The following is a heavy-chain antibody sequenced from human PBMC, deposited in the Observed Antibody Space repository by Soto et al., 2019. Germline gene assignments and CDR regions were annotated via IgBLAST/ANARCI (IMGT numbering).Heavy chain of an antibody. CDR1: GFTFSSYS. CDR2: ISSSSSTI. V-gene: IGHV3-48*01. CDR3: AREGLYYDYIWGSYRYDAFDI. J-gene: IGHJ3*02. D-gene: IGHD3-16*02. Sequence: EVQLVESGGGLVQPGGSLRLSCAASGFTFSSYSMNWVRQAPGKGLEWVSYISSSSSTIYYAASVKGRFTISRDNAKNSLYLQMNSLRAEDTAVYYCAREGLYYDYIWGSYRYDAFDIWGQGTMVTVSS.